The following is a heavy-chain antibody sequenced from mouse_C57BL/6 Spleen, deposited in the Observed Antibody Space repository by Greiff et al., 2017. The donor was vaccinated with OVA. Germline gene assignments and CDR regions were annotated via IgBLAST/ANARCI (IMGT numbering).Heavy chain of an antibody. Sequence: QVQLQQSGAELMKPGASVKLSCKASGYTFTGYWIEWVKQRPGHGLEWIGVILPCGGCTNYNEKFKGKATFTVDTSSSTAYMQLSSLTTEDSAVYYCARTYDDCEAGFAYWGQGTLVTVSA. V-gene: IGHV1-9*01. CDR2: ILPCGGCT. D-gene: IGHD2-13*01. CDR1: GYTFTGYW. CDR3: ARTYDDCEAGFAY. J-gene: IGHJ3*01.